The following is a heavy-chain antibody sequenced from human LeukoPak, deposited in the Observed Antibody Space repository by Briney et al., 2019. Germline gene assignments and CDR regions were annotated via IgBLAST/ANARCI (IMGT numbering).Heavy chain of an antibody. CDR1: GGSVNNAAYY. Sequence: SQALSLTCTVSGGSVNNAAYYWSWIRQHPGKGLEWIGHIDYRGRTNYNPSLKSRVTISVDTSENQFSLRLSSVTAADTAVYYCARGVRDGYKTFDYWGQGTLVTVSS. CDR3: ARGVRDGYKTFDY. J-gene: IGHJ4*02. CDR2: IDYRGRT. D-gene: IGHD5-24*01. V-gene: IGHV4-31*03.